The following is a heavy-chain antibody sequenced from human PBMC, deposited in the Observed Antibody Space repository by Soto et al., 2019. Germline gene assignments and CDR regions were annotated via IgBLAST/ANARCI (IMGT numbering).Heavy chain of an antibody. D-gene: IGHD1-26*01. V-gene: IGHV3-30*18. CDR3: AKPGNSGSYLFDY. CDR2: ISYDGSNK. J-gene: IGHJ4*02. CDR1: GFTFSSYG. Sequence: GGSLRLSCAASGFTFSSYGMHWVRQAPGKGLEWVAVISYDGSNKYYADSVKGRFTISRDNSKNTLYLQMNSLRAGDTAVYYCAKPGNSGSYLFDYWGQGTLVTVSS.